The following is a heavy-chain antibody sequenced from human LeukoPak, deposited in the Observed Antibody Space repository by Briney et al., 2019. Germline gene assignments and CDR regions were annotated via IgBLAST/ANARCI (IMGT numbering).Heavy chain of an antibody. CDR2: IIPIFGPA. CDR1: GGTFSRSA. Sequence: SVKVSCKASGGTFSRSAISWVRQAPGQGLEWMGGIIPIFGPADYAQKFQGRVTLTRDMSTSTDYLELSSLRSEDTAVYYCARDNSVRDEAWWFNPWGQGTLVTVSS. CDR3: ARDNSVRDEAWWFNP. V-gene: IGHV1-69*05. J-gene: IGHJ5*02. D-gene: IGHD5-24*01.